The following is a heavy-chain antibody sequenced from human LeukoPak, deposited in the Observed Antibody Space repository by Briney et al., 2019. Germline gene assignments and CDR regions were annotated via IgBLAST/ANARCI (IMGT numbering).Heavy chain of an antibody. CDR3: ARDLEVNSRGYDSD. D-gene: IGHD5-12*01. CDR2: IIPIFGTA. J-gene: IGHJ4*02. CDR1: GYTFTGYY. V-gene: IGHV1-69*13. Sequence: SVKVSCKASGYTFTGYYMHWVRQAPGQGLEWMGGIIPIFGTANYAQKFQGRVTITADESTSTAYMELSSLRSEDTAVYYCARDLEVNSRGYDSDWGQGTLVTVSS.